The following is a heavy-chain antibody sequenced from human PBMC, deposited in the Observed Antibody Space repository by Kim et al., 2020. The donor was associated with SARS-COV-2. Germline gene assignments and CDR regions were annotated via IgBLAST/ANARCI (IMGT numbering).Heavy chain of an antibody. CDR3: AKVGTDGAFEI. D-gene: IGHD2-21*02. Sequence: GGSLRLSCAASGFTFRSSGMHWVRQAPGKGLEWVAIIWYDGSNKYYADSVKGRFTISRDNSKNTLYLQMNSLRDEDTAVYYCAKVGTDGAFEIWGQGTMVAVSS. CDR2: IWYDGSNK. V-gene: IGHV3-33*06. CDR1: GFTFRSSG. J-gene: IGHJ3*02.